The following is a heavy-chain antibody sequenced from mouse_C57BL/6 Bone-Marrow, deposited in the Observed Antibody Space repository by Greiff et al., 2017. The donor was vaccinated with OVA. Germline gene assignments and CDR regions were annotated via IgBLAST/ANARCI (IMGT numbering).Heavy chain of an antibody. Sequence: EVQLVESGGGLVKPGGSLKLSCAASGFTFSSYAMSWVRQTPEKRLEWVATISDGGSYTYYPDNVKGRFTISRDNAKNNLYLQMSHLKSEDTAMYYCARGSVFDYWGQGTTLTVSS. CDR2: ISDGGSYT. CDR3: ARGSVFDY. V-gene: IGHV5-4*01. CDR1: GFTFSSYA. J-gene: IGHJ2*01.